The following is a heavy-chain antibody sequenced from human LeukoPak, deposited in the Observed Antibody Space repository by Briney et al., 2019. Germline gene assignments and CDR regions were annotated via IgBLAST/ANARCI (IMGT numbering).Heavy chain of an antibody. V-gene: IGHV3-21*06. CDR3: LRGDRRDY. Sequence: ETLSLTCTVSGYSISSGYFWGWMRQPPGKGLEWVSSIDSSGGYMFYADSVEGRFIISRDNAKDSLYLQMNSLRVEDTAVYYCLRGDRRDYWGQGTLVTVYS. J-gene: IGHJ4*02. CDR1: GYSISSGY. CDR2: IDSSGGYM.